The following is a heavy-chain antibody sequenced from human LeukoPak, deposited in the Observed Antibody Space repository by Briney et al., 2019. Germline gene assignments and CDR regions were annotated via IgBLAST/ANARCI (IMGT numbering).Heavy chain of an antibody. J-gene: IGHJ4*02. CDR3: ARGREFFFDSSGHYPFDY. Sequence: GGSLRLSCAASGFTFRSYWMSWVRQAPGKGLEWVANMKQDGSEKYYVDSVKGRFTISRNNAKNSLYLQMHSLRAEDTAVYYCARGREFFFDSSGHYPFDYWGQGTLVTVSS. CDR1: GFTFRSYW. CDR2: MKQDGSEK. D-gene: IGHD3-22*01. V-gene: IGHV3-7*04.